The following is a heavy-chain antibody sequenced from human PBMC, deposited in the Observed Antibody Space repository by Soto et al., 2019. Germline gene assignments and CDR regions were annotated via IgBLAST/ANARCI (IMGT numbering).Heavy chain of an antibody. CDR2: IFYSGST. CDR3: ARAHYGDYGYGMDV. Sequence: SETLSLTCTVSGGSISSSSYYWGWIRQPPGKGLEWIGSIFYSGSTYYNPSLKSRVTISVDTSKNQFSLKLSSVTAADTAVYYCARAHYGDYGYGMDVWGQGTTVTVSS. V-gene: IGHV4-39*07. J-gene: IGHJ6*02. D-gene: IGHD4-17*01. CDR1: GGSISSSSYY.